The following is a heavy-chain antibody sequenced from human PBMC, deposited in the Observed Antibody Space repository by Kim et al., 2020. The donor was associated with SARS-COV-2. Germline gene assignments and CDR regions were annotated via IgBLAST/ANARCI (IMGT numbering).Heavy chain of an antibody. CDR2: IYYSGST. D-gene: IGHD4-4*01. CDR1: GGSISSYY. J-gene: IGHJ6*03. V-gene: IGHV4-59*01. CDR3: ASGDYSNYRDYYYYMDV. Sequence: SETLSLTCTVSGGSISSYYWSWIRQPPGKGLEWIGYIYYSGSTNYNPSLKSRVTISVDTSKNQFSLKLSSVTAADTAVYYCASGDYSNYRDYYYYMDVWGKGTTVTVSS.